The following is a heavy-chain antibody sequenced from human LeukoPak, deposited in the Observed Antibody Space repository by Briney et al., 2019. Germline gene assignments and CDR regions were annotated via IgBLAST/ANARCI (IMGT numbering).Heavy chain of an antibody. D-gene: IGHD1-26*01. CDR2: ISSSSSYI. CDR1: GFTFSSYS. J-gene: IGHJ3*02. CDR3: ARDKGEEFHDAFDI. V-gene: IGHV3-21*01. Sequence: GGSLRLSCAASGFTFSSYSMNWVRQAPGKGLEWVSSISSSSSYIYYADSVKGRFTISRDNAKNSLYLQMNSLRAKDTAVYYCARDKGEEFHDAFDIWGQGTMVTVSS.